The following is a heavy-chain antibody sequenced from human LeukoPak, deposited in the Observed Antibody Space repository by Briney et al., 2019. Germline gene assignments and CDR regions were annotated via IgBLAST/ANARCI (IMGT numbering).Heavy chain of an antibody. D-gene: IGHD3-10*01. CDR1: GGSISSSSYN. J-gene: IGHJ5*02. Sequence: SETLSLTCTVSGGSISSSSYNWVWIRQPAGKGLEWIGRIYTSGSTNYNPSLKSRVAMSVDTSKNQFSLKLSSVTAADTAVYYCARDLLTWFGDLRGGFDPWGQGTLVTVSS. CDR2: IYTSGST. CDR3: ARDLLTWFGDLRGGFDP. V-gene: IGHV4-61*02.